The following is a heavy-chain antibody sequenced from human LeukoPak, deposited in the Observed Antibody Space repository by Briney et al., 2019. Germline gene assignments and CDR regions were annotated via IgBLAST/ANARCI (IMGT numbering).Heavy chain of an antibody. D-gene: IGHD6-19*01. CDR3: SKSGSRDWDYFDY. CDR1: GFTFCSYA. Sequence: PVGSLRLSCAPSGFTFCSYAMNWGRQAPGKGLEGVSTISGDGGATHYADSVKGRFTISRANSRSTLFLQMNCLRAEDTAVYYCSKSGSRDWDYFDYWGQGTLVTASS. CDR2: ISGDGGAT. V-gene: IGHV3-23*01. J-gene: IGHJ4*02.